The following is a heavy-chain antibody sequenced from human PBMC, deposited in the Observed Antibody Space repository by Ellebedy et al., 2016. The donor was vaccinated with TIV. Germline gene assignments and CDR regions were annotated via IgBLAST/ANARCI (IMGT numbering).Heavy chain of an antibody. D-gene: IGHD5-18*01. J-gene: IGHJ6*02. Sequence: ASVKVSXXASGYTFTSYYMHWVRQAPGQGLEWMGIINPSGGSTSYAQKFQGRVTMTRDTSTSTVYMELSSLRSEDTAVYYCARADTAMVTGPYYYGMDVWGQGTTVTVSS. CDR2: INPSGGST. V-gene: IGHV1-46*01. CDR3: ARADTAMVTGPYYYGMDV. CDR1: GYTFTSYY.